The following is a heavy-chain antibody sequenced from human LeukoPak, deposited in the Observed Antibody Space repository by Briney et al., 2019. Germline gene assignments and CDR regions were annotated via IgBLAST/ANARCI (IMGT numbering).Heavy chain of an antibody. D-gene: IGHD2-2*01. J-gene: IGHJ4*02. Sequence: ASVKVSCKASGYTFTDYYMHWVRQAPGQGLEWMGWINPNDGDTNYAQKFQGRVTMTRDMSISTAHMEVSRPRSDDTAVYYCARANFLYCSSSTCLFDYWGQGTLVTVSS. CDR3: ARANFLYCSSSTCLFDY. CDR1: GYTFTDYY. CDR2: INPNDGDT. V-gene: IGHV1-2*02.